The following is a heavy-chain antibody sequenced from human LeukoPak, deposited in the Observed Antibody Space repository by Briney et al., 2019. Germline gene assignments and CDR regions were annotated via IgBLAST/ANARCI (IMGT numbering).Heavy chain of an antibody. D-gene: IGHD5-18*01. V-gene: IGHV3-30*04. CDR1: GFTFSSYA. J-gene: IGHJ4*02. Sequence: PGGSLRLSCAASGFTFSSYAMHWVRQAPGKGLEWVAVISYDGSNKYYADSVKGRFTISRDNSKNTLYLQMNSLRAEDTAVYYCAKVMRRGYSYAQYYFDYWGQGTLVTVSS. CDR2: ISYDGSNK. CDR3: AKVMRRGYSYAQYYFDY.